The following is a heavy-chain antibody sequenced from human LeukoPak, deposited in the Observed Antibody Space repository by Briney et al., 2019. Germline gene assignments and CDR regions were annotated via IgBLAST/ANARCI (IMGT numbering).Heavy chain of an antibody. CDR2: MNPNSGNT. J-gene: IGHJ6*02. CDR3: ARYPPSYSGSYSTSYYYYYGMDV. V-gene: IGHV1-8*01. Sequence: ASVKVSCKASGYTFTSYDINWVRQATGQGLEWMGWMNPNSGNTGYAQKFQGRVTMTRNTSISTAYMELSSLRSEDTAVYYCARYPPSYSGSYSTSYYYYYGMDVWGQGTTVTVSS. D-gene: IGHD1-26*01. CDR1: GYTFTSYD.